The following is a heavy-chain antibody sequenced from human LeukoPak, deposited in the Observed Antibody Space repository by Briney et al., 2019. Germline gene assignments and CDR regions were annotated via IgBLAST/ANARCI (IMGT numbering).Heavy chain of an antibody. CDR2: FDSEDGET. CDR1: GYTLTELS. J-gene: IGHJ4*02. D-gene: IGHD3-3*01. Sequence: ASVKVSCKVSGYTLTELSMHWVRQAPGKGLEGRGGFDSEDGETIYAQKFQGRVTMTEDTSTDTAYMELSSLRSEDTAVYYCATPFGDFWSGYFGYWGQGTLVTVSS. V-gene: IGHV1-24*01. CDR3: ATPFGDFWSGYFGY.